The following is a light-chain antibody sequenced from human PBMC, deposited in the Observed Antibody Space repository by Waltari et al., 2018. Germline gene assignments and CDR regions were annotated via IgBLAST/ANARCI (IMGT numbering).Light chain of an antibody. CDR3: ATWDDRLNGWV. CDR1: TSNIAVNT. Sequence: QSVLTQPPSASGTPGRRVTISCSGSTSNIAVNTVNWYQHLPGSAPKLLIYTNDQRPSGVPDRFSGAKSGTSASLAISGLQSDDEGHYYCATWDDRLNGWVFGGGTKLTVL. J-gene: IGLJ3*02. CDR2: TND. V-gene: IGLV1-44*01.